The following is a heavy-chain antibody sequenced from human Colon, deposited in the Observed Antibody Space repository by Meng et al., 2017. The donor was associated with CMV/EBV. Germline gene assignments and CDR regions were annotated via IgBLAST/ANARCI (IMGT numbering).Heavy chain of an antibody. V-gene: IGHV3-23*03. CDR1: GFTFSSYA. J-gene: IGHJ6*02. CDR3: AKDWSTVTGSYYYGMDV. D-gene: IGHD4-11*01. Sequence: GESLKISCAASGFTFSSYAMSWVRQAPGKGLEWVSVIFSGGSITYSVDSVKGRFTISRDNSKNTLYLQMNSLRAEDTAVYYCAKDWSTVTGSYYYGMDVWGQGTTVTVSS. CDR2: IFSGGSIT.